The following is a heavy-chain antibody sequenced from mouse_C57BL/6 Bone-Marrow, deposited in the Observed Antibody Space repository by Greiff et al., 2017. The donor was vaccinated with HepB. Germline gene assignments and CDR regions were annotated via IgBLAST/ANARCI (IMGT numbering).Heavy chain of an antibody. CDR3: ARGPPYYGSRGFDY. D-gene: IGHD1-1*01. CDR2: IYPGGGYT. V-gene: IGHV1-63*01. Sequence: QVQLKQSGAELVRPGPSVKMSCKASGYTFTNYWIGWAKQRPGHGLEWIGDIYPGGGYTNNNEKFKGKATLTADKSSSTAYMQFSSLTSEDSAIYYCARGPPYYGSRGFDYWGQGTTLTVSS. J-gene: IGHJ2*01. CDR1: GYTFTNYW.